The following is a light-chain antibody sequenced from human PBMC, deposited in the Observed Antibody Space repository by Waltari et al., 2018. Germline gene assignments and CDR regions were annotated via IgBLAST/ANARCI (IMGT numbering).Light chain of an antibody. J-gene: IGLJ3*02. CDR3: APWDDSLNGVM. Sequence: QSVLTQPPSASGTPGQTVTISCSGSNSNIGSNIVSWYQQVPGTAPKLLIYDNDQRPSGVPARFSGSKAGTSASLAISGLQSEDEAHYYCAPWDDSLNGVMFGGGTKLTVL. CDR2: DND. V-gene: IGLV1-44*01. CDR1: NSNIGSNI.